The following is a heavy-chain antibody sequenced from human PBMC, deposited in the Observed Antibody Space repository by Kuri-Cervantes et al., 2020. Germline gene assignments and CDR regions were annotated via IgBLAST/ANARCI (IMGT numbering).Heavy chain of an antibody. CDR2: ISSSSSTI. D-gene: IGHD1-26*01. V-gene: IGHV3-48*01. CDR3: AKDLSGSYSGVPYFDY. Sequence: GESLKISCAASGFTFSSYSMNWVRQAPGKGLEWVSYISSSSSTIYYADSVKGRFNISRDNAKNSLYPQMNSLRAEDTAIYYCAKDLSGSYSGVPYFDYWGQGTLVTVST. J-gene: IGHJ4*02. CDR1: GFTFSSYS.